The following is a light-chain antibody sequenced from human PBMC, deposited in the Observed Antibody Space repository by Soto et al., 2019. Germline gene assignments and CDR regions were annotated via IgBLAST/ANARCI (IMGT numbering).Light chain of an antibody. Sequence: QSVLTQPASVSGSPGQSITISCPGTSSDVGGYNYVSWYQQHPGKAPKLMIYDVSNRPSGVSNRFSGSKSGNTASLTISGLQAEDEADYYCSSYTSSRTLYVFGTGTKVTVL. CDR2: DVS. V-gene: IGLV2-14*01. CDR3: SSYTSSRTLYV. CDR1: SSDVGGYNY. J-gene: IGLJ1*01.